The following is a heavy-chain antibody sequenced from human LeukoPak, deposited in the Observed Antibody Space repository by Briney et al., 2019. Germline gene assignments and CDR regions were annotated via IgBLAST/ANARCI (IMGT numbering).Heavy chain of an antibody. CDR3: ASPLSVAGTFDAFDF. CDR2: IYPGDSDT. Sequence: GESLKISCKGSGYSFTTYWIGWVRQLPGKGLEWMGIIYPGDSDTRYSPSFQGQVTISADKSISTAYLQWSSLKASDTAMYHCASPLSVAGTFDAFDFWGQETMVTVSS. CDR1: GYSFTTYW. J-gene: IGHJ3*01. D-gene: IGHD6-19*01. V-gene: IGHV5-51*01.